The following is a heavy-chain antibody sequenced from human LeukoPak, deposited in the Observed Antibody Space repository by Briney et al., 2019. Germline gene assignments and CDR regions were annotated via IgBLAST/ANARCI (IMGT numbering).Heavy chain of an antibody. CDR2: IYSGGST. V-gene: IGHV3-66*01. Sequence: GRSLRLSCAASGFTVSSNYMSWVRQAPGKGLEWVSGIYSGGSTYYADSVKGRFTISRDNSKNTLYLQMNSLRAEDTAVYYCARGSHYALDYWGQGTLVTVSS. CDR1: GFTVSSNY. D-gene: IGHD2-2*01. J-gene: IGHJ4*02. CDR3: ARGSHYALDY.